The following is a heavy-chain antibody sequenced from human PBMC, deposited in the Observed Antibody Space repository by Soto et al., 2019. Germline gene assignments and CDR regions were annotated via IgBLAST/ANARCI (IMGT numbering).Heavy chain of an antibody. Sequence: EVQLLESGGGLVQPGGSLRLSCAASGFAFSAYSMNWVRQTSGKGLEWVSIISSTSGTISYADSVKGRFTTSRDNAKSSLYLQMNSLRAEDTAVHYCARRADGTTGPYNDDSYIDVRRKGTTVTVS. CDR1: GFAFSAYS. D-gene: IGHD1-1*01. V-gene: IGHV3-48*01. J-gene: IGHJ6*03. CDR2: ISSTSGTI. CDR3: ARRADGTTGPYNDDSYIDV.